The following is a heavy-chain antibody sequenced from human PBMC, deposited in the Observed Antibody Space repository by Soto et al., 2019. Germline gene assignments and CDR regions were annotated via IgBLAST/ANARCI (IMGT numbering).Heavy chain of an antibody. CDR2: VKSKTDGETT. J-gene: IGHJ5*02. CDR3: TADVWISAAWGFDA. Sequence: EVQLVESGGGLVKPGGSLRLSCAASGFTFSKAWMSWVRQAPGKGPEWVGRVKSKTDGETTGYAAPVRVRFTISRDDSKNMLYLQMNSLKTEDTALYYCTADVWISAAWGFDAWGQGTLVTVSS. D-gene: IGHD6-13*01. V-gene: IGHV3-15*01. CDR1: GFTFSKAW.